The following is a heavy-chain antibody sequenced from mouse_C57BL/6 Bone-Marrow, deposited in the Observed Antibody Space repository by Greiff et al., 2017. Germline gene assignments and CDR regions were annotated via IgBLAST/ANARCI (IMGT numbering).Heavy chain of an antibody. J-gene: IGHJ1*03. CDR1: GFTFSSYT. CDR3: SRQVTTVLATKYFDV. Sequence: EVKLVESGGGLVKPGGSLKLPCAPSGFTFSSYTLSWVRQTPEQRLPWAAPISGGGGNTYYPDSVKGRFTISRDNDKNILYRQMSSLRSEDTALYYCSRQVTTVLATKYFDVWGTGTTVTVAS. D-gene: IGHD1-1*01. V-gene: IGHV5-9*01. CDR2: ISGGGGNT.